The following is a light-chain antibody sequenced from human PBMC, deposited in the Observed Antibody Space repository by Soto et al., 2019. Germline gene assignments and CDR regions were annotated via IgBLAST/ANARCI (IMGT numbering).Light chain of an antibody. Sequence: QSALTRPASVSGSPGQSITISCTGTSSDVGGYNYVSWYQQHPGKASKVMIYDVSKRPSGISNRFSGSKSGNTASLTISGLQVEDEADYYCSSYTSGSTRVVFGGGTKLTVL. J-gene: IGLJ2*01. CDR3: SSYTSGSTRVV. V-gene: IGLV2-14*03. CDR2: DVS. CDR1: SSDVGGYNY.